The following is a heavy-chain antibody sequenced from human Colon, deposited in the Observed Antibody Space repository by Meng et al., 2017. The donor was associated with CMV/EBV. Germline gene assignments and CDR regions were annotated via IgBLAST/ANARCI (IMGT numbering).Heavy chain of an antibody. CDR1: GDSIRSHY. J-gene: IGHJ4*02. Sequence: LRLPCTVPGDSIRSHYWSWIRQPPGKGLEWMGYTYYSGSATYSSSLRSRITISVDTSKNQFSLNLRSVTAADTAMYFCARGIGHASNNSHDYWGQGTLVTVSS. CDR3: ARGIGHASNNSHDY. D-gene: IGHD1-1*01. CDR2: TYYSGSA. V-gene: IGHV4-59*11.